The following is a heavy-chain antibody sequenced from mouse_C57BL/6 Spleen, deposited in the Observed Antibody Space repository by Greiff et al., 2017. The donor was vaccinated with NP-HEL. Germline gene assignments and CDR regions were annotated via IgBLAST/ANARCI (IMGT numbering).Heavy chain of an antibody. CDR1: GYAFSSSW. D-gene: IGHD2-1*01. CDR2: IYPGDGDT. V-gene: IGHV1-82*01. J-gene: IGHJ4*01. CDR3: ARLGGNYPSSYAMDY. Sequence: QVQLQQSGPELVKPGASVKISCKASGYAFSSSWMNWVKQRPGKGLEWIGRIYPGDGDTNYNGKFKGKATLTADKSSSTAYMQLSSLTSEDSAVYVCARLGGNYPSSYAMDYWGQGTSVTVSS.